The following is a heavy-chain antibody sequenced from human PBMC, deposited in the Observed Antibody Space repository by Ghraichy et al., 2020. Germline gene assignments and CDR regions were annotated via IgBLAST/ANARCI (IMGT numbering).Heavy chain of an antibody. J-gene: IGHJ3*02. CDR3: ARGNLSVGATHLEAFDI. CDR1: GGTFSSYA. CDR2: IIPIFGTA. V-gene: IGHV1-69*13. D-gene: IGHD1-26*01. Sequence: SVKVSCKASGGTFSSYAISWVRQAPGQGLEWMGGIIPIFGTANYAQKFQGRVTITADQSTSTAYMELSSLRSEDTAVYYCARGNLSVGATHLEAFDIWGQGTMVTVSS.